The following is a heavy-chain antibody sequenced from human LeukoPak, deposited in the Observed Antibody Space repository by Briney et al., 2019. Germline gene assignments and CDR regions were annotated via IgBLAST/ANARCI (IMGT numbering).Heavy chain of an antibody. J-gene: IGHJ4*02. CDR1: GFTFSTYA. CDR3: ARGYGGNSFDY. V-gene: IGHV3-64*01. CDR2: ISGNGRST. Sequence: PGGSLRLSCTASGFTFSTYATHWVRQAPGKGLEYVSGISGNGRSTFYGSSVKGRFTVSRDNAKNSLYLQMNSLRDEDTAVYYCARGYGGNSFDYWGQGTLDTVSS. D-gene: IGHD4-23*01.